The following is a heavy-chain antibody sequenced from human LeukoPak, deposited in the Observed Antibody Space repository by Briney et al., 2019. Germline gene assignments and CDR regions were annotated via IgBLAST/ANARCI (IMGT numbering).Heavy chain of an antibody. J-gene: IGHJ4*02. CDR1: GGTFSSYA. V-gene: IGHV1-69*06. CDR2: IIPIFGTA. Sequence: SVKVSCKASGGTFSSYAISWVRQAPGQGLEWMGGIIPIFGTANYAQKFQGRVTITADKSTSTAYMELSSLRSEDTAVYYCARVSGYCSSTSCTSFDYWGQGTLVTVFS. D-gene: IGHD2-2*01. CDR3: ARVSGYCSSTSCTSFDY.